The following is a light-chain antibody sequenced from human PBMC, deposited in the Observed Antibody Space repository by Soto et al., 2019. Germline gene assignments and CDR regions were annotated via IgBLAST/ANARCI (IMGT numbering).Light chain of an antibody. Sequence: QSVLTQPASVSGSPGQSITVSCTGTSSDLGAYTYVSWYQQHPGKAPKLTIHDVSNRPSGVSNRFSGSKSGNSASLTISGLQAEDEADYYCSSYTSSGTYVFGSGTKV. V-gene: IGLV2-14*03. J-gene: IGLJ1*01. CDR2: DVS. CDR3: SSYTSSGTYV. CDR1: SSDLGAYTY.